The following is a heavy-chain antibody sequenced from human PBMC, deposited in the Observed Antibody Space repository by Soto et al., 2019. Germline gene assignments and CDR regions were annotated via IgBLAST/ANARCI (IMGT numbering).Heavy chain of an antibody. J-gene: IGHJ4*02. V-gene: IGHV4-28*01. CDR2: IYYSGTT. CDR3: ARREIQGPIDY. Sequence: QVQLQESGPGLVKPSDTLSLTCAVSGYSISSSNWWGWIRQPPGKGLEWIGYIYYSGTTYYNPSLKSRVTTSVDTSKDQFSLKLTSVTAVDTAVYYCARREIQGPIDYWGQGTLVTVSS. D-gene: IGHD1-26*01. CDR1: GYSISSSNW.